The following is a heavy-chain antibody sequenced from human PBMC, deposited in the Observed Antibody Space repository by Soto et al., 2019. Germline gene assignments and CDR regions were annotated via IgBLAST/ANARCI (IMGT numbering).Heavy chain of an antibody. Sequence: QVQLVQSGAEVKKPGASVKVSCKASGYTFTSYYMHWVRQAPGQGLEWMGIINPSGGSTSYAQKFQGGVTMTRDTSTSTVYMELSSLRSEDTAVYYCAQAGTSDAFDIWGQGTMVTVSS. V-gene: IGHV1-46*01. CDR2: INPSGGST. J-gene: IGHJ3*02. CDR3: AQAGTSDAFDI. CDR1: GYTFTSYY. D-gene: IGHD6-19*01.